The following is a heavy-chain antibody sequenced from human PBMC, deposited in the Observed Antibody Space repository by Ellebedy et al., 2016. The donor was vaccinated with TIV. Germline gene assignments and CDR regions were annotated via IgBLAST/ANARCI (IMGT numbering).Heavy chain of an antibody. V-gene: IGHV3-48*02. Sequence: GGSLRLXCEASGFTSSIYSMNWVRQAPGKGLEWVSYFSRSGNSVHYADSVNGRFTVSRDNARNSLYLQMNSLREEDTAVYYCARSDSGGYKDDAFDVWGQGTTVTVSS. J-gene: IGHJ3*01. CDR3: ARSDSGGYKDDAFDV. CDR2: FSRSGNSV. D-gene: IGHD5-12*01. CDR1: GFTSSIYS.